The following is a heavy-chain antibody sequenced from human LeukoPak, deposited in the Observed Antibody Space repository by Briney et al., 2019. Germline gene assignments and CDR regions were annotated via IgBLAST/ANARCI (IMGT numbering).Heavy chain of an antibody. CDR1: GYTFTSNY. J-gene: IGHJ4*02. CDR3: ARVPRRDYYDSSGYPFDY. D-gene: IGHD3-22*01. V-gene: IGHV1-46*01. Sequence: GASVKVSCKASGYTFTSNYMHWVRQAPGHGLEWMGIINPSGGSTSYAQKFQGRVTMTRDTSTSTVYMELSSLRSEDTAVYYCARVPRRDYYDSSGYPFDYWGQGTLVTVSS. CDR2: INPSGGST.